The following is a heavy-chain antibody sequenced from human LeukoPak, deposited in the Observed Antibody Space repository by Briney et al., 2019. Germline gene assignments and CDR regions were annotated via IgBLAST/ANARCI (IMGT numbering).Heavy chain of an antibody. CDR3: ARDSGTTGEVKFDP. CDR2: IYGSGST. Sequence: PSETLSLTCTVSGGSIRSYWSWIRQPAGKGREGIGRIYGSGSTDYNPSLKSRVSISIDTSTNQSSLHLISVTAADTAVYYCARDSGTTGEVKFDPWGQGTLVTVSS. V-gene: IGHV4-4*07. J-gene: IGHJ5*02. D-gene: IGHD3-10*01. CDR1: GGSIRSY.